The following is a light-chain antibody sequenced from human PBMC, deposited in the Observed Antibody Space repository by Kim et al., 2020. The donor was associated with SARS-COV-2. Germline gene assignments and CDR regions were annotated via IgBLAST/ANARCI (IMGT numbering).Light chain of an antibody. V-gene: IGKV1-17*03. CDR2: AAS. J-gene: IGKJ4*01. CDR1: QGISSY. Sequence: DIQMTQSPSAMSASVGDRVTITCRASQGISSYLAWFQQKPGKVPKHLIYAASSLQSGVPSRFSGSGSGTEFTLTISSLQPEDFATYYCLQHDSYPLTFGGGTKVDIK. CDR3: LQHDSYPLT.